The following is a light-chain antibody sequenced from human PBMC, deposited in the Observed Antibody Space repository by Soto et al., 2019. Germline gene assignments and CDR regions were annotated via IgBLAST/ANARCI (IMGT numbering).Light chain of an antibody. CDR3: SSFAGNNNLV. V-gene: IGLV2-8*01. CDR1: SSEVGGYNY. CDR2: EVS. Sequence: QSALTQPPSASGSPGQSVTISCTGTSSEVGGYNYVSWYQQHPGKAPKLMISEVSKRPSGVPDRFSGSKSGNTASLTVSGLQAEDEADYYCSSFAGNNNLVFGGATKLTVL. J-gene: IGLJ2*01.